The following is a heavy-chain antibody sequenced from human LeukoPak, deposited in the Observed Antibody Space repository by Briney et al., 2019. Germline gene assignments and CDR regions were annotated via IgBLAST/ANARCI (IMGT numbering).Heavy chain of an antibody. CDR3: ARGFNYGGNSAGSGIGDAFDI. V-gene: IGHV1-69*05. CDR2: IIPIFGTA. D-gene: IGHD4-23*01. CDR1: GGTFTSYA. J-gene: IGHJ3*02. Sequence: SVKVSCKASGGTFTSYAISWVRQAPGQGLEWMGGIIPIFGTANYAQKFQGRVTITTDESTSTAYMELSSLRSEATAVYYCARGFNYGGNSAGSGIGDAFDIWGQGTMVTVSS.